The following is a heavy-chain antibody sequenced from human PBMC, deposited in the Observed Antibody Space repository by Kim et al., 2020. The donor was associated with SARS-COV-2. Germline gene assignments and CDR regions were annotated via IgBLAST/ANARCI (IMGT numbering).Heavy chain of an antibody. D-gene: IGHD3-16*01. CDR1: GFTFTNYS. V-gene: IGHV3-21*01. Sequence: GGSLRLSCAASGFTFTNYSMNWVRQAPGKGLEWVSSISSGSTYIYYADSVKGRFTISRDNAKNSLSLQMNSLRAEDMALYYCARGGRRWGQGTLFTVSS. J-gene: IGHJ4*02. CDR3: ARGGRR. CDR2: ISSGSTYI.